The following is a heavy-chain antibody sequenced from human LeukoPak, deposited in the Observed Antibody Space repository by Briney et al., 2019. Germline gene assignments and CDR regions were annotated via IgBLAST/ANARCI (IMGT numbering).Heavy chain of an antibody. CDR1: GGSISSSSYY. CDR2: IYYSGST. Sequence: SETLSLTCTVSGGSISSSSYYWGWIRQPPGKGLEWIGSIYYSGSTYYNPSLKSQVTISVDTSKNQFSLKLSSVTAADTAVYYCANAVTTDYSNYGGAFDYWGQGTLVTVSS. J-gene: IGHJ4*02. V-gene: IGHV4-39*01. CDR3: ANAVTTDYSNYGGAFDY. D-gene: IGHD4-11*01.